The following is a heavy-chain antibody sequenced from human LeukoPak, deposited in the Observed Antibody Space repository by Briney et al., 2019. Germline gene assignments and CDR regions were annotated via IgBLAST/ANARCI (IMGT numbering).Heavy chain of an antibody. CDR1: GASIRRYS. CDR2: IYSSVGT. Sequence: SETLSLTCSVSGASIRRYSWSWIRQPPRKGLEWIGYIYSSVGTNHSPSLKGRVSLSMDTSKNHFSLTLRSVTAADTAVYYCASQPLLGSYWFFDLWGRGTLVTVSS. D-gene: IGHD2-8*02. V-gene: IGHV4-4*09. CDR3: ASQPLLGSYWFFDL. J-gene: IGHJ2*01.